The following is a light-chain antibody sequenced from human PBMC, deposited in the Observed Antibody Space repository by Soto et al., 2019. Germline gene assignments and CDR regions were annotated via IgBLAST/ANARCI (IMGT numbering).Light chain of an antibody. CDR2: DSN. V-gene: IGLV1-51*01. CDR1: SSNIGNNY. Sequence: QSVLTRPPSVSAAPGQKVTISCSGSSSNIGNNYVSWYQQLPGTAPKLLIYDSNKRPSGIPDRFSGSKSGTSATLGITGLQTGDEADYYCGTWDNSLSAVVFGGGTKLTVL. J-gene: IGLJ2*01. CDR3: GTWDNSLSAVV.